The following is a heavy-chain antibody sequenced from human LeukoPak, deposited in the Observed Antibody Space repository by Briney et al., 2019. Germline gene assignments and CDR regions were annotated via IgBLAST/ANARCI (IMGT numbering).Heavy chain of an antibody. CDR2: ISGSGGGT. J-gene: IGHJ4*02. CDR3: AKADQNYYDTSGYTDY. Sequence: EGSLRLSCAASGFTFSSYAMNWVRQAPGKGLEWISDISGSGGGTYYADSVKGRFTISRDNSKNTLYLQMNSLRAEDTAVYYCAKADQNYYDTSGYTDYWGQRTLVTVSS. V-gene: IGHV3-23*01. D-gene: IGHD3-22*01. CDR1: GFTFSSYA.